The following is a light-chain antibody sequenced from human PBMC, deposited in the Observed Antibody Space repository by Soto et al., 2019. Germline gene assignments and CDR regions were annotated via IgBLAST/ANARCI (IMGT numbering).Light chain of an antibody. CDR2: GAS. CDR3: QQYGSSPRIT. Sequence: SPGTLSLSPGERATLSCRASQSVSSSYLAWYQQKPGQAPRLLIYGASSRATGIPDRFSGSGSGTDFTLTISRLEPEDFAVYYCQQYGSSPRITFGQGTRLEIK. V-gene: IGKV3-20*01. J-gene: IGKJ5*01. CDR1: QSVSSSY.